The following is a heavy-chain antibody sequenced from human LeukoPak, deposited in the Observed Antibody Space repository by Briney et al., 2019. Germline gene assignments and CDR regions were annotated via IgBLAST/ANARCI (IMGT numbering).Heavy chain of an antibody. J-gene: IGHJ5*02. CDR3: ARGGDIVVVPAAPYNWFDP. CDR2: MNPKSGDT. Sequence: ASVKVSCKASGYSFTNYDINWVRQATGQGLEWMGWMNPKSGDTGYSQKFQGRVFITRDTSINTAYMELSSLGSDDTAVYYCARGGDIVVVPAAPYNWFDPWGQGTLVTVSS. V-gene: IGHV1-8*03. D-gene: IGHD2-2*01. CDR1: GYSFTNYD.